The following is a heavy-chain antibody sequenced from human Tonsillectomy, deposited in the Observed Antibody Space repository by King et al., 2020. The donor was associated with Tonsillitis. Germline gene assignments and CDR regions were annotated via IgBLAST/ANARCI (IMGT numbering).Heavy chain of an antibody. CDR3: AREGDFDPYYYYGMDV. CDR1: GGSFSGYY. D-gene: IGHD3-3*01. CDR2: INHSGST. Sequence: VQLQQWGAGLLKPSETLSLTCAVYGGSFSGYYWSWIRQPPGKGLEWIGEINHSGSTNYNPSLKSRVTISVDTSKNQFSLKLSCVTAADTAVYYCAREGDFDPYYYYGMDVWGQGTTVTVSS. V-gene: IGHV4-34*01. J-gene: IGHJ6*02.